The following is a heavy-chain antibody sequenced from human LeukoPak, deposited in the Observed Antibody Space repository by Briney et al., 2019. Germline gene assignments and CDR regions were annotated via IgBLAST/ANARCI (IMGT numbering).Heavy chain of an antibody. CDR3: AGRGYSYGLYYYYYGMDV. D-gene: IGHD5-18*01. V-gene: IGHV4-59*01. Sequence: SETLSLTCTVSGDSLSDSYWSWLRQPPGKGLEWIGYIYYSGSTNYNPSLKSRVTISVDTSKSQFSLKLSSVTAADTAVYYCAGRGYSYGLYYYYYGMDVWGQGTTVTVSS. CDR1: GDSLSDSY. J-gene: IGHJ6*02. CDR2: IYYSGST.